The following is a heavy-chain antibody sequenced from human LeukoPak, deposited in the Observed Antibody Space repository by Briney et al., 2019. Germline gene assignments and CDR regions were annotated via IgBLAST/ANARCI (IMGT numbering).Heavy chain of an antibody. CDR3: ARTTVVTPFDC. Sequence: SETLSLTCTVSGGSISSYYWSWIRQPPGKGLEWIGYIYYSGSTNYNPSLKSRVTISVDTSKNQFSLKLNSVTAADTAVYYCARTTVVTPFDCWGQGTLVTVSS. J-gene: IGHJ4*02. CDR2: IYYSGST. CDR1: GGSISSYY. D-gene: IGHD4-23*01. V-gene: IGHV4-59*08.